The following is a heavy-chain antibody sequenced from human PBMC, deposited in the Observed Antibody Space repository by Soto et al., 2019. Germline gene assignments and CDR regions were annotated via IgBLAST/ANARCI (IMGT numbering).Heavy chain of an antibody. J-gene: IGHJ5*02. CDR1: GFTFSGYG. V-gene: IGHV3-33*01. Sequence: GGSLRLSCAASGFTFSGYGMRWVRQAPGKGLEWVAVIWYDGSNKYYADSVKGRFTISRDNSKNTLYLQMNSLRAEDTAVYYCARDLRRKWLRLGGNWFDPSGQGTLVTVSS. CDR3: ARDLRRKWLRLGGNWFDP. D-gene: IGHD5-12*01. CDR2: IWYDGSNK.